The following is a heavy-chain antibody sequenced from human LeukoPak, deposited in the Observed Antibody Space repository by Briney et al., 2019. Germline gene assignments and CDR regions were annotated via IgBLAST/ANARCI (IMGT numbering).Heavy chain of an antibody. D-gene: IGHD5-24*01. Sequence: GGSLRLSCAASGFTFSSYAMSWVRQAPGKGLEWVSTISGSGGSTNHADSVKGRFTISRDDSKNTLYLQMNSLRAEDTAVYYCAKSGYNRFDYWGQGTLVTVSS. V-gene: IGHV3-23*01. CDR1: GFTFSSYA. CDR2: ISGSGGST. J-gene: IGHJ4*02. CDR3: AKSGYNRFDY.